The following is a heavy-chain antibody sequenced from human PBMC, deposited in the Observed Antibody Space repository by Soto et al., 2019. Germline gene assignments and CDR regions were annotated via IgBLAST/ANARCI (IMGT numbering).Heavy chain of an antibody. CDR3: AGDSYSRSWPEFHP. Sequence: EVQLVESGGGLVQPGGSLRLSCAASGFTFGSYNMNWVRQAPGKGLEWVSYISTGSGTIYYADSVKGRFTISRDNAKNSLYLQMNSLRDEETAFYYWAGDSYSRSWPEFHPWGQGTLVTVSS. J-gene: IGHJ5*02. CDR2: ISTGSGTI. V-gene: IGHV3-48*02. D-gene: IGHD6-13*01. CDR1: GFTFGSYN.